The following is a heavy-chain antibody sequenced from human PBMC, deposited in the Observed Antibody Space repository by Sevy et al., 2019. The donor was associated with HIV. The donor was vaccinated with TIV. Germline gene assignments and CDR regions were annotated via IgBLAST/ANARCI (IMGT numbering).Heavy chain of an antibody. CDR3: TTGASILKY. V-gene: IGHV3-15*01. CDR2: IKSKTDGGTT. CDR1: GFTFSNVW. Sequence: GGSLRLSCAASGFTFSNVWVSWVRQAPGKGLEWVGHIKSKTDGGTTDYAAPVKGRFTISRDDSKNMLSLQMNSLKTEDSAVYYCTTGASILKYWGQGTLVTVSS. J-gene: IGHJ4*02. D-gene: IGHD2-21*01.